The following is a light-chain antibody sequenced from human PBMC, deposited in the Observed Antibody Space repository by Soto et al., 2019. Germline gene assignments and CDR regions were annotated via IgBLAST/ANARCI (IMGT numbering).Light chain of an antibody. J-gene: IGKJ1*01. V-gene: IGKV1-5*01. CDR2: DAS. CDR3: HHYNSYSRT. Sequence: DIQMTQSPATQSATAGDRATATRMASQSIGRWLAWYQQKPGKAPKVLIYDASSLGSGVPSRFSGSGSGTEFTLTISRLQPDDFATYYCHHYNSYSRTFGQGTKVDI. CDR1: QSIGRW.